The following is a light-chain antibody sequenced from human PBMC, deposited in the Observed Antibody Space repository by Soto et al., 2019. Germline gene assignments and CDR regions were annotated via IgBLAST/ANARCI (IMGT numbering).Light chain of an antibody. CDR2: DVS. CDR3: SSYTSSVSVV. CDR1: SSDVGGYNY. Sequence: QSALTQSASVSGSPGQSITISCTGTSSDVGGYNYVSWYQQHPGKAPKLMIYDVSNRPSGVSNRFSGSKSGNTASLTISGLQAEYEANYYCSSYTSSVSVVFGGGTKLTVL. V-gene: IGLV2-14*01. J-gene: IGLJ2*01.